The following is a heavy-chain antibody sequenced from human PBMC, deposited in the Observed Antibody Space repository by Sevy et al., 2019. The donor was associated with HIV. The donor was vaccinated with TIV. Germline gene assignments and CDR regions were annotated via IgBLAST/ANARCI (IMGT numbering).Heavy chain of an antibody. D-gene: IGHD3-9*01. CDR3: ARDRGEILASYYTGVFDY. CDR2: ISSSSSTI. V-gene: IGHV3-48*02. Sequence: GGSLRLSCAASGFTFSSYSMNWVRQAPGKGLEWVSYISSSSSTIYYADSVKGRFTISRDNAKNSLYQQMNSLRDDETAVYYGARDRGEILASYYTGVFDYWGQGTLVTVSS. CDR1: GFTFSSYS. J-gene: IGHJ4*02.